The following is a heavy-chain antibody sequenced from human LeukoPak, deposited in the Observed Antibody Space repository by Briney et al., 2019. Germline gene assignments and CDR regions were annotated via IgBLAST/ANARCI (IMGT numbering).Heavy chain of an antibody. D-gene: IGHD2-15*01. CDR2: IKQDGSQK. CDR3: SRDTVCAGCTCFSFYDG. J-gene: IGHJ4*02. CDR1: GFTFSTYW. Sequence: GGSLRLSCAASGFTFSTYWMTWVRQAPGKGLEWVANIKQDGSQKYYVDSVKGLFTISRDNAKKSLHLQMDSLRAEDTAEYYCSRDTVCAGCTCFSFYDGWGQGTLVTASS. V-gene: IGHV3-7*01.